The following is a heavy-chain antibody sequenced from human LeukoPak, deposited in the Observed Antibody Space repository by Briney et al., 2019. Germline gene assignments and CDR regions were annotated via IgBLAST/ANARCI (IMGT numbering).Heavy chain of an antibody. CDR3: ARDPEDLYSGSWYYFDY. CDR2: ISSSSSYI. V-gene: IGHV3-21*01. J-gene: IGHJ4*02. D-gene: IGHD6-13*01. Sequence: GGSLRLSCAASGFTFSSYSMNWVRQAPGKGLEWVSSISSSSSYIYYADSVKGRFTISRDNAKNSLYLQMNSLRAEDTAVYYCARDPEDLYSGSWYYFDYWGQGTLVTVSS. CDR1: GFTFSSYS.